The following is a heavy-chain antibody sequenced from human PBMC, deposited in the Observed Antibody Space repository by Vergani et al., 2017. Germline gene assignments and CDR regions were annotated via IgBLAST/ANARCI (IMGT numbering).Heavy chain of an antibody. CDR3: AREGDQEVYYYYYMDV. V-gene: IGHV3-30-3*01. CDR1: GFTFSSYA. Sequence: QVQLVESGGGVVQPGRSLRLSCAASGFTFSSYAMHWVRQAPGKGLEWVAVISYDGSNKYYADSVKGRFTISRDNSKNTLYLQMNRLRAEDTAVYYCAREGDQEVYYYYYMDVWGKGTTVTVSS. D-gene: IGHD3-16*01. J-gene: IGHJ6*03. CDR2: ISYDGSNK.